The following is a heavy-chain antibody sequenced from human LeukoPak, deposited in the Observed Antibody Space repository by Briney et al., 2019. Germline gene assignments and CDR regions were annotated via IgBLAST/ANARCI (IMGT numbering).Heavy chain of an antibody. CDR3: ARGVGAAAEHWFDP. CDR2: TYHSGST. J-gene: IGHJ5*02. V-gene: IGHV4-38-2*01. CDR1: GYSISSGYY. D-gene: IGHD6-13*01. Sequence: SETLSLTCAVSGYSISSGYYWGWIRQPPGKGLEWIGSTYHSGSTYYNPSLKSRVTISVDTSKNQFSLKLSSVTAADTAVYYCARGVGAAAEHWFDPWGQGTLVTVSS.